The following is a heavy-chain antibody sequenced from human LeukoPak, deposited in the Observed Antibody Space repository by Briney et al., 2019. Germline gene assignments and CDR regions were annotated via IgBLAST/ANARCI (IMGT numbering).Heavy chain of an antibody. CDR3: ARAMVRGVIPY. CDR2: ISNDGTIQ. Sequence: GRSLRLSCAASGFTFRAYAMHWVRQAPGKGLEWLAVISNDGTIQYYADSVKGRFTISRDNSRNIMNLQTDSLRPEDTVLYYCARAMVRGVIPYWGQGTLVTVSS. CDR1: GFTFRAYA. V-gene: IGHV3-30*04. D-gene: IGHD3-10*01. J-gene: IGHJ4*02.